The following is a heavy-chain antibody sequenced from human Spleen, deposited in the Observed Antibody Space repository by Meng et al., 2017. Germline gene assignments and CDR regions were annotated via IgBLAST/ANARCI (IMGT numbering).Heavy chain of an antibody. D-gene: IGHD6-25*01. CDR1: GYYFPDYY. CDR2: INPKSGDT. CDR3: ARDEDISAAGKLFGDY. Sequence: VEAGAEVKRPWASVKVACKPSGYYFPDYYIRWVRRAPGQGLEWMGRINPKSGDTHYAQKFQARVTMTGDTSISTAYMELSGLRSDDTAMYYCARDEDISAAGKLFGDYWGQGTLVTVSS. V-gene: IGHV1-2*06. J-gene: IGHJ4*02.